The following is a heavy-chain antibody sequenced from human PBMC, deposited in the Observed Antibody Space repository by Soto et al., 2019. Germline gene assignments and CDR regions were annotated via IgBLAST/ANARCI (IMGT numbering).Heavy chain of an antibody. J-gene: IGHJ4*02. Sequence: GGSLRLSCAASGFTVSSNYMSWVRQAPGKGLEWVSVIYSGGSTYYADSVKGRFTISRDNSKNTLYLQMNSLRAEDTAVYYCAGRPYCSGGSCYTETFDYWGQGTLVTVSS. CDR3: AGRPYCSGGSCYTETFDY. V-gene: IGHV3-53*01. CDR1: GFTVSSNY. CDR2: IYSGGST. D-gene: IGHD2-15*01.